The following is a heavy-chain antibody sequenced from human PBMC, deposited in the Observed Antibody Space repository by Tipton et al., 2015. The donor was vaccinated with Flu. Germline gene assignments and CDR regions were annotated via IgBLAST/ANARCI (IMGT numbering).Heavy chain of an antibody. V-gene: IGHV4-39*07. J-gene: IGHJ6*02. CDR3: ARDLWNDRRAYYYYGVDV. D-gene: IGHD1-1*01. CDR2: IYYSGTT. Sequence: LRLSCTVSGGSISTTIYYWGWVRRPPGKGLEWIGSIYYSGTTYYNPSLKSRVTISIDASKNQFSLDLTSLTAADTAVYYCARDLWNDRRAYYYYGVDVWGQGTTVTVPS. CDR1: GGSISTTIYY.